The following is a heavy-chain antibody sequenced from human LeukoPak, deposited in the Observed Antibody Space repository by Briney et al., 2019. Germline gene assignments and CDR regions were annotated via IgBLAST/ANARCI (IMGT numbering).Heavy chain of an antibody. CDR3: ARDYDSRAGI. CDR2: IYHSGST. J-gene: IGHJ4*02. D-gene: IGHD3-22*01. CDR1: GYSISSGYY. V-gene: IGHV4-38-2*02. Sequence: SETLSLTCTVSGYSISSGYYWGWIRQPPGKGLEWIGSIYHSGSTYYNPSLKSRVTISVDTSKNQFSLKLSSVTAADTAVYYCARDYDSRAGIWGQGTLVTVSS.